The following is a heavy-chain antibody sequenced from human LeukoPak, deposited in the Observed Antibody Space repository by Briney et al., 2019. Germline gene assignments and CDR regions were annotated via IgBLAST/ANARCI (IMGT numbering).Heavy chain of an antibody. J-gene: IGHJ4*02. CDR1: GFDFSSNW. D-gene: IGHD2-2*01. CDR3: VSFYETY. V-gene: IGHV3-74*01. Sequence: GGSLRLSCAASGFDFSSNWMHWVRQAPGKGLLWVSHINSDGSWTTYADSVKGRFTISKDNAKNTVYLQMNNLRAEDTAVYYCVSFYETYWGRGTLVTVSS. CDR2: INSDGSWT.